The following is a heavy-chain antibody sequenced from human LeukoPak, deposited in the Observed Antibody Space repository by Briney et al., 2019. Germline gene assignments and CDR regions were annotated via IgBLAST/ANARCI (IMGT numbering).Heavy chain of an antibody. J-gene: IGHJ4*02. D-gene: IGHD6-19*01. Sequence: GASVKVSCKASGYTFTTYAMNWVRQAPGQGLEWMGWTNTNTGNPTYAQGFTGRFVFSLDTSVSTTYLQISSLKAEDTAVYYCARGYSSGWYDYWGQGTLVTVSS. V-gene: IGHV7-4-1*02. CDR3: ARGYSSGWYDY. CDR1: GYTFTTYA. CDR2: TNTNTGNP.